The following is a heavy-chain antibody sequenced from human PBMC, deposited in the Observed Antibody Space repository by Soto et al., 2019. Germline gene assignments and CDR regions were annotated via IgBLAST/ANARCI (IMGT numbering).Heavy chain of an antibody. D-gene: IGHD6-19*01. Sequence: SVKVSCKASGGTFSTYGITWVRQAAGQGLEWMGGIVPVLGTIKYAQKFQGRVTITADESTTTAYMAMSSLTSDDTAVYYCARDFPVAGTVDAFDIWGQGTMVTVSS. CDR3: ARDFPVAGTVDAFDI. CDR1: GGTFSTYG. CDR2: IVPVLGTI. J-gene: IGHJ3*02. V-gene: IGHV1-69*13.